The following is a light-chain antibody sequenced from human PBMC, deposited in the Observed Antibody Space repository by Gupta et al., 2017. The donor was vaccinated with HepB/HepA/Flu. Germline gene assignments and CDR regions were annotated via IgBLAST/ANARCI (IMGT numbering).Light chain of an antibody. CDR2: RAS. Sequence: DFQMTQCPSTLSASVGDRVTITCRASQSISSWLAWYQQQPGKAPKLLMYRASTLESGVPSRFSGSGSGTEFTLTISSLQPDDFATYYCQQYNSYPLTFGGGTKVEIK. CDR1: QSISSW. V-gene: IGKV1-5*03. CDR3: QQYNSYPLT. J-gene: IGKJ4*01.